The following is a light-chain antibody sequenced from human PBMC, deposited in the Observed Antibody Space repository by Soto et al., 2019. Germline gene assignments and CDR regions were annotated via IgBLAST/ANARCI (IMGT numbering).Light chain of an antibody. J-gene: IGKJ1*01. V-gene: IGKV1-5*03. CDR2: KAS. CDR3: QQYKENPWT. CDR1: QSISSW. Sequence: DIQITQSPSTLSASVGDRVTIPCRASQSISSWLAWYQQKPGKAPKLLIYKASSLESGVPSRVSGRGSWTEFTLTISSLQPDDFETDDCQQYKENPWTFGPGTKVDIK.